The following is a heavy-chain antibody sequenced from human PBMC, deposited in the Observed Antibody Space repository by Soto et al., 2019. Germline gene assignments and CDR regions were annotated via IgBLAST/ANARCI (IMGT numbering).Heavy chain of an antibody. CDR2: INGDGSST. Sequence: DVQLVESGGGLVQPGGSLRLSCAASGFTFSSFWMHWVRQDPGKGLVWVSRINGDGSSTNYADSVKGRFTISRDNAKNTLYLQMNSLRAEDTAIYYCVRDNAATSDLFDHWGQGTLVTVSS. J-gene: IGHJ4*02. D-gene: IGHD6-13*01. V-gene: IGHV3-74*01. CDR1: GFTFSSFW. CDR3: VRDNAATSDLFDH.